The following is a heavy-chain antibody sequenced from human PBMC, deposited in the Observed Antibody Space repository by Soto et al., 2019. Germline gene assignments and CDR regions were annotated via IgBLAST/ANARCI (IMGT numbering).Heavy chain of an antibody. CDR3: ARDQYAVGGDF. CDR2: INTYNGQT. V-gene: IGHV1-18*01. Sequence: VRMVQSGVEVKKPGASVKVSCKASGYTFTDYGVSWVRQAPGQGLEWMGWINTYNGQTNYAQKVQGRVTMTTDTSTATAYMELRSLNSDDTAVYYCARDQYAVGGDFWGLGTLVTVSS. CDR1: GYTFTDYG. D-gene: IGHD1-26*01. J-gene: IGHJ4*02.